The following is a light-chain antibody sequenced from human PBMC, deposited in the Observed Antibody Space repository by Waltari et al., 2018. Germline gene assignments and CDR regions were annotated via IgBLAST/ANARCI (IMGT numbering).Light chain of an antibody. Sequence: EIVLTQSPATLSLSPGDRATLSCRASQSVGNFLAWYQHKPGQAPRLLIYDASNRATGIPATFSGSGSGTDFTRTISSLQPEDFALYYCQQRSGWPPSITFGQGTRLEI. V-gene: IGKV3-11*01. CDR3: QQRSGWPPSIT. J-gene: IGKJ5*01. CDR1: QSVGNF. CDR2: DAS.